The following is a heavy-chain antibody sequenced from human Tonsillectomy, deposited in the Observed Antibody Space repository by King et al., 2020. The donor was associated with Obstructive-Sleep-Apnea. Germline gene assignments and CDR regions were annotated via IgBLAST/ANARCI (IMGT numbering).Heavy chain of an antibody. CDR3: ARVSRHLEFLLYSFDY. J-gene: IGHJ4*02. CDR2: ISNSRYS. V-gene: IGHV3-11*06. D-gene: IGHD3-3*01. Sequence: VQLVESGGGLVKPGGSLRLSCAASGFTFSDYYMAWIRQAPGKGLEWVSFISNSRYSKYADSVRGRFTVSRDNAKNSVYLEMDSLRAEDTAVYYCARVSRHLEFLLYSFDYWGQGTLVTVSS. CDR1: GFTFSDYY.